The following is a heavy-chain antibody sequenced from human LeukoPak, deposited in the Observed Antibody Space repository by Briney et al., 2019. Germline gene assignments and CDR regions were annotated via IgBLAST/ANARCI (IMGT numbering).Heavy chain of an antibody. J-gene: IGHJ5*02. Sequence: PGRFLRLSCASSGSMFNTYGMHWVRQAPGKGLEWVAVLAYDGSDKHYADSVKGRFTISRDNSKNTLYLQMNSLRAEDTAVYYCAKDMYSIAVAGTGTSGFDPWGQGTLVTVSS. CDR1: GSMFNTYG. V-gene: IGHV3-30*18. CDR3: AKDMYSIAVAGTGTSGFDP. CDR2: LAYDGSDK. D-gene: IGHD6-19*01.